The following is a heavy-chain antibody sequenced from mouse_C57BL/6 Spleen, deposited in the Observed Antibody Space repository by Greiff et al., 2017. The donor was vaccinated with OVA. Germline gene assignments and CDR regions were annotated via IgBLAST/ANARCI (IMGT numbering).Heavy chain of an antibody. Sequence: VKVVESGAELARPGASVKMSCKASGYTFTSYTMHWVKQRPGQGLEWIGYINPSSGYTKYNQKFKDKATLTADKSSSTAYMQLSSLTSEDSAVYYCARYDGYQAWFAYWGQGTLVTVSA. CDR3: ARYDGYQAWFAY. J-gene: IGHJ3*01. CDR2: INPSSGYT. D-gene: IGHD2-3*01. CDR1: GYTFTSYT. V-gene: IGHV1-4*01.